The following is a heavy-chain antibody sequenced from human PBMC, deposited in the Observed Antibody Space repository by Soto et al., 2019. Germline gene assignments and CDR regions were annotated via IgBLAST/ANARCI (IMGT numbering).Heavy chain of an antibody. Sequence: QVQLVQSGAEVKEPGSSVKVSCKASGGTFADFIMNWVRQTPGQGLEWMGGIVPMFGTATYAEKFKGRVMISATGSTSTAYMELTSLRSEDTAVYYCAGNGTFRSSRSQYSGMDVGGQGTTVTVS. CDR1: GGTFADFI. V-gene: IGHV1-69*01. CDR2: IVPMFGTA. D-gene: IGHD6-6*01. CDR3: AGNGTFRSSRSQYSGMDV. J-gene: IGHJ6*02.